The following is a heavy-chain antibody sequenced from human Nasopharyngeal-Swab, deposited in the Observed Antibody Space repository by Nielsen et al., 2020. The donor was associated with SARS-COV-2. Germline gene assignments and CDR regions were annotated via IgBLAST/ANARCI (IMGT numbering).Heavy chain of an antibody. D-gene: IGHD3-3*01. CDR2: FDPKEGKT. CDR3: FSITRTIFGMDFGSSAFDY. J-gene: IGHJ4*02. Sequence: ASVKVSCKVSGNSLTEISMHWVRQAPGKGLEWMGGFDPKEGKTIYTQKFQGRVTMTEDTSTDTAYMELSRLRSDDTALYYFFSITRTIFGMDFGSSAFDYWGRGTLVTVSS. CDR1: GNSLTEIS. V-gene: IGHV1-24*01.